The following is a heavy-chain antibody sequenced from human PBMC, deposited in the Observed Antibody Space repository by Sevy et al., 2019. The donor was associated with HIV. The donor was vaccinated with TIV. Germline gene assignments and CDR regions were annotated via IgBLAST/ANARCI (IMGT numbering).Heavy chain of an antibody. CDR1: GFTFSSYA. V-gene: IGHV3-23*01. CDR3: AKGIGYSGYATEY. J-gene: IGHJ4*02. D-gene: IGHD5-12*01. Sequence: GGSLRLSCAASGFTFSSYAMSWVRQAPGKGLEWVSAISGSGISTYYADSVKGRFTISRDNSKNTLYLQMNNLRAEDTAVSYCAKGIGYSGYATEYWGQGTLVTVSS. CDR2: ISGSGIST.